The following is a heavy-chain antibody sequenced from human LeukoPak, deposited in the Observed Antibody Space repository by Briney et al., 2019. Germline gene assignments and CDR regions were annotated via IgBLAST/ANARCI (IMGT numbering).Heavy chain of an antibody. Sequence: GGSLRLSCAASGFTVSSNYMSWVRQAPGKGLEWVSVIYSGGSTYYADSVKGRFTISRDNSKNTVYLQMNSLRAEDTAVYYCTRSLSHTAMAVLYWGQGTLVTVSS. J-gene: IGHJ4*02. CDR3: TRSLSHTAMAVLY. D-gene: IGHD5-18*01. CDR1: GFTVSSNY. V-gene: IGHV3-53*01. CDR2: IYSGGST.